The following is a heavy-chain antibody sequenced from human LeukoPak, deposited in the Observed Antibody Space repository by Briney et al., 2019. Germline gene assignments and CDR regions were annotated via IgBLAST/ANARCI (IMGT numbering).Heavy chain of an antibody. CDR2: IYNSGST. CDR3: ARDRELGY. D-gene: IGHD3-10*01. J-gene: IGHJ4*02. V-gene: IGHV4-59*01. Sequence: PSETLSLTCTVSGGSISIYYWSWIRQPPGKGQEWIGYIYNSGSTNYNPSLKSRVTISVDTSKNQFSLRLNSVTAADTAVYYCARDRELGYWGQGTLVTVSS. CDR1: GGSISIYY.